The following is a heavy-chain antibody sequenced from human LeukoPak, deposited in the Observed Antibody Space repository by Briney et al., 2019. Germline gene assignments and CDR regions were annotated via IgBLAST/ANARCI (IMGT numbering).Heavy chain of an antibody. J-gene: IGHJ4*02. Sequence: PGASVKVSCTASGYSFTGYYMHWVRQAPGQGLEWMGWINPNSGGTNYAQKFQGRVTMTRDTSISTAYMELSRLTSDDTAVYYCARQINKLGTTPSGYWGQGTLVTVSS. V-gene: IGHV1-2*02. CDR3: ARQINKLGTTPSGY. D-gene: IGHD1-26*01. CDR1: GYSFTGYY. CDR2: INPNSGGT.